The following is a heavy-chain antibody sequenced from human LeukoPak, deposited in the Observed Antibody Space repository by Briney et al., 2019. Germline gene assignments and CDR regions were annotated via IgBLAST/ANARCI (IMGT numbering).Heavy chain of an antibody. CDR2: INSDGSST. CDR3: AELGITMIGGV. D-gene: IGHD3-10*02. CDR1: GFTFSSYW. Sequence: PGGSLRLSCVASGFTFSSYWMHWVRQAPGKGLVWVSRINSDGSSTRYADSVKGRFTISRDNAKNTLYLQMNSLRAEDTAVYYCAELGITMIGGVWGKGTTVTISS. J-gene: IGHJ6*04. V-gene: IGHV3-74*01.